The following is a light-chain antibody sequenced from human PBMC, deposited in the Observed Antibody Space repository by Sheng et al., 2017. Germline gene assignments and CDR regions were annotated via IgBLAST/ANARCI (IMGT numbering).Light chain of an antibody. V-gene: IGKV1-33*01. CDR3: QQYDNFPRT. J-gene: IGKJ2*01. CDR2: DAY. CDR1: QGISNS. Sequence: DIQMTQSPPSLSASVGDRVTITCQASQGISNSLNWYQQKPGEAPSLLIYDAYILETGVPSRFSGSGSGTVFTFTISSLQPEDFATYYCQQYDNFPRTFGQGTKLGI.